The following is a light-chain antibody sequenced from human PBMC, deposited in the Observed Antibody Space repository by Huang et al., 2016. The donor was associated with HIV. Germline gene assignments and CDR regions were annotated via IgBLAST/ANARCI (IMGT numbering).Light chain of an antibody. CDR1: QGISNY. J-gene: IGKJ1*01. V-gene: IGKV1-27*01. CDR2: AAS. Sequence: DVQMTQSPSSLAASVGDRVTITCRASQGISNYLAWYQQKPGKAPKLLIYAASTLQSGVPSRFSGRGSGTEFTLTISSLQPDDVATYYCQKYHSAHLQGMFGQGTKVEIK. CDR3: QKYHSAHLQGM.